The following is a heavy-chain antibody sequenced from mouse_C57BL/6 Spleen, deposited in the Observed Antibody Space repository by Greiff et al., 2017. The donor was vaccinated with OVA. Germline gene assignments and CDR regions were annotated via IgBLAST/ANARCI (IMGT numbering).Heavy chain of an antibody. Sequence: EVKLMESGGGLVKPGGSLKLSCAASGFTFSDYGMHWVRQAPEKGLEWVEYISSGNSTIYYADTVKGRITISRDNAKNTLCLQMTSLRSEDTAMYYSTRNYFYAMDYWGQGTSVTVSS. D-gene: IGHD2-1*01. CDR1: GFTFSDYG. J-gene: IGHJ4*01. CDR3: TRNYFYAMDY. CDR2: ISSGNSTI. V-gene: IGHV5-17*01.